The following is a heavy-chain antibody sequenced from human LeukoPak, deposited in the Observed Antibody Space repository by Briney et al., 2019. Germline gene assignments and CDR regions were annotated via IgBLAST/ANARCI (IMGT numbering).Heavy chain of an antibody. V-gene: IGHV4-39*07. D-gene: IGHD3-22*01. CDR2: IYYSGST. J-gene: IGHJ5*02. CDR3: ARSSIDSSGQGWFDP. Sequence: PSETLSLTCTVSGGSISSSSYYWGWIRQPPGKGLEWIGSIYYSGSTYYNPSLKSRVTISVDTSKNQFSLKLSSVTAADTAVYYCARSSIDSSGQGWFDPWGQGTLVTVSS. CDR1: GGSISSSSYY.